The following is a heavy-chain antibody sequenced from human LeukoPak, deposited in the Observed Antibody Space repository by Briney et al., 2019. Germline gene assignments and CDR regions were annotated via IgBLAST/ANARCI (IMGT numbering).Heavy chain of an antibody. CDR1: GDFITAYY. V-gene: IGHV4-59*01. Sequence: NPSETLSLTCTVSGDFITAYYWSWIRQSPGKGLEWIGYVYYSGSTEYNPSLRSRVTISLEMSKHQFSLNLTSVTAADTAVYYCASNTGTVFDYWGQGVLVTVSS. D-gene: IGHD7-27*01. CDR2: VYYSGST. CDR3: ASNTGTVFDY. J-gene: IGHJ4*02.